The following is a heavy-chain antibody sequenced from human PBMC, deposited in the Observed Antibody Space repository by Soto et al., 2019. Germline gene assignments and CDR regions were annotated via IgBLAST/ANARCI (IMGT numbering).Heavy chain of an antibody. D-gene: IGHD5-18*01. CDR1: GYTFTSYG. V-gene: IGHV1-18*01. Sequence: ASVKVSCKASGYTFTSYGISWVRQAPGQGLEWMGWISAYNGNTNYAQKLQGRVTMTTDTSTSTAYMELRSLRSDDTAVYYCASGGYSYGSYYYGMDVWGQGTTVTVSS. CDR3: ASGGYSYGSYYYGMDV. J-gene: IGHJ6*02. CDR2: ISAYNGNT.